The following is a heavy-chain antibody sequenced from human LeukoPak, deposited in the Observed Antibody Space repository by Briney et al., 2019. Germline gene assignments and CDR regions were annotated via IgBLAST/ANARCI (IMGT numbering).Heavy chain of an antibody. CDR2: IFQSGHT. D-gene: IGHD3-22*01. V-gene: IGHV4-38-2*02. CDR3: ARRQRDSSGYRDY. Sequence: SETLSLTCTVSDYSISSGYYWGWIRQPPGQGLEWTGSIFQSGHTYYSPSLKSRVTISVDTSKNQFSLKLSSVTAADTAVYYCARRQRDSSGYRDYWGQGTLVTVSS. J-gene: IGHJ4*02. CDR1: DYSISSGYY.